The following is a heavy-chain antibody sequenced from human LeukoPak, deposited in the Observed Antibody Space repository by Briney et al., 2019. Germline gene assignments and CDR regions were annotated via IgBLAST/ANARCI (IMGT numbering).Heavy chain of an antibody. V-gene: IGHV4-34*01. CDR2: INHSGST. CDR3: ARGLDSRTNTLYDY. D-gene: IGHD1-7*01. J-gene: IGHJ4*02. Sequence: SETLSLTCAVYGGSFSGYYWSWIRQPPGKGLEWIGEINHSGSTNYNPSLESRVTISVDTSKNQFSLKLSSVTAADTAVYYCARGLDSRTNTLYDYWGQGTLVTVSS. CDR1: GGSFSGYY.